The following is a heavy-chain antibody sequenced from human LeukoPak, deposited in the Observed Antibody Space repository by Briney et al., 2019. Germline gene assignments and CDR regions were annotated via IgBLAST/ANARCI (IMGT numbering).Heavy chain of an antibody. J-gene: IGHJ3*02. CDR1: GITVSSNY. CDR3: VNAIPAAWGAFDI. D-gene: IGHD6-25*01. Sequence: GGSLRLSCAASGITVSSNYMSWVRQAPGKGLEWVPVIYSDGSTYYANSVKGRFTISRDNSKNTLYLQMSSLRAEDTAVYYCVNAIPAAWGAFDIWGQGTMAIVSS. V-gene: IGHV3-53*05. CDR2: IYSDGST.